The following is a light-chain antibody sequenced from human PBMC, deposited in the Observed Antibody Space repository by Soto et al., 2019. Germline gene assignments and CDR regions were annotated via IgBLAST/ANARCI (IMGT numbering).Light chain of an antibody. CDR1: QGINNW. CDR3: QQANSFPLT. CDR2: AAS. V-gene: IGKV1-12*01. Sequence: DIQMTPSPSSVSASVGDRVTITCRASQGINNWLAWFQQKPGKAPKFLIYAASTLQSGVPSRFSGNASGTDFTLTISSLQPVDCASYCCQQANSFPLTFGGGTAVGIK. J-gene: IGKJ4*01.